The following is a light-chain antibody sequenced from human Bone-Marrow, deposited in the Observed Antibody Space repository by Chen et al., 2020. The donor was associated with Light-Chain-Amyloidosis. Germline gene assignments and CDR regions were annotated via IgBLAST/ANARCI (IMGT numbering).Light chain of an antibody. CDR1: SSDVGGYNY. J-gene: IGLJ2*01. Sequence: QSALTQPPSASGSPGQSVTISCTGTSSDVGGYNYVSWYQQHPGKAPKLMIDEVSKRPSAGPDRVSGAESGHTASRTVSGLQAEDEADYSCSSYAGSNIGGGFGGGTNLTVL. V-gene: IGLV2-8*01. CDR3: SSYAGSNIGGG. CDR2: EVS.